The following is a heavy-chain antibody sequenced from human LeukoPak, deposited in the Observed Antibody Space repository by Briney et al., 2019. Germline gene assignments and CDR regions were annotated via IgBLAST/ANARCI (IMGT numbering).Heavy chain of an antibody. D-gene: IGHD3-22*01. CDR3: ARLESYDSSGHYRGYFDL. CDR2: VYSSGSI. J-gene: IGHJ4*02. CDR1: GFAVRTNY. Sequence: GGSLRLSCAASGFAVRTNYMTWIRQAPGKGLEWVSIVYSSGSIYSADSVTGRFTISRDNSKNTLYLQMSSLRAEDTAVYYCARLESYDSSGHYRGYFDLWGQGTLVTVSS. V-gene: IGHV3-53*01.